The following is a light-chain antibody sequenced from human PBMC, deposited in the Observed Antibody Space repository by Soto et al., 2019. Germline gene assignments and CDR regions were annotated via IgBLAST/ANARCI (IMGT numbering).Light chain of an antibody. J-gene: IGKJ2*01. CDR2: GAS. CDR3: QQYNNWPLYT. V-gene: IGKV3-15*01. Sequence: EIVMTQSPATLSVSPGERATLSCRASQSVSSNLAWYQQKPGQAPRLLIYGASSRATGFPARFSGSGSGTEFTLTISSLQSEDFAVYYCQQYNNWPLYTFGQGTKVDIK. CDR1: QSVSSN.